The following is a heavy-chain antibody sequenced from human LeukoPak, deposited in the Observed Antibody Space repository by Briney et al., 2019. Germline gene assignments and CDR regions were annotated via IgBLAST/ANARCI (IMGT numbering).Heavy chain of an antibody. D-gene: IGHD3-16*01. CDR3: ASELRNYYYYYSGMDV. J-gene: IGHJ6*02. CDR2: IKQDGSEK. V-gene: IGHV3-7*01. CDR1: GFTFSNYW. Sequence: PGGSLRLSCAASGFTFSNYWMSWVRQAPGKGLEWVANIKQDGSEKYYVDSVKSRFTISRDNAKNSLYLEMNSLRAEDTAVYYCASELRNYYYYYSGMDVWGQGSTVTVSS.